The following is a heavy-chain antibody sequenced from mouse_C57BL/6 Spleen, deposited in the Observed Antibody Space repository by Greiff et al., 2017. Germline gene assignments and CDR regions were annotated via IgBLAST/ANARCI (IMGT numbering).Heavy chain of an antibody. CDR1: GFSLSTSGMG. Sequence: QVTLKVCGPGILQSSQTLSLTCSFSGFSLSTSGMGVSWIRQPSGKGLEWLAHIYWDDHKRYNPSLKGRLTISKDTSRNQVFLKITSVDTADTATYYCARRAGYYGSSYFDVWGTGTTVTVSS. J-gene: IGHJ1*03. D-gene: IGHD1-1*01. V-gene: IGHV8-12*01. CDR2: IYWDDHK. CDR3: ARRAGYYGSSYFDV.